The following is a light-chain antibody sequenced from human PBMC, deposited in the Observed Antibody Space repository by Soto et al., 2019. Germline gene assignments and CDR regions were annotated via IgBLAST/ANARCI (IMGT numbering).Light chain of an antibody. Sequence: DIVMTQSPLSLPVTPGEPASISCKSSQSLLHSNGYNFFDWYLQKPGQSPQLLIYLGSSRASGVPDRFSGSGSGTDFTLKISRVQAEDVGVYYCMQALQPPWTFGQGTKVEIK. CDR1: QSLLHSNGYNF. CDR3: MQALQPPWT. V-gene: IGKV2-28*01. CDR2: LGS. J-gene: IGKJ1*01.